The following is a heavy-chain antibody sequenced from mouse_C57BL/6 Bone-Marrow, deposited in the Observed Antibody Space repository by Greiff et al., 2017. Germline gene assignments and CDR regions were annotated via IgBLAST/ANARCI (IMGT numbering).Heavy chain of an antibody. Sequence: QVQLQQPGAELVKPGASVKLSCKASGYTFTGYWMHWVKQRPGQGLEWIGMIHPNSGSTNYNEKFKSKATLTVDKSSSTAYMQLSSLTSEDSAVYYCASLDGYFSWFAYWGQGTLVTVSA. CDR2: IHPNSGST. J-gene: IGHJ3*01. CDR1: GYTFTGYW. D-gene: IGHD2-3*01. CDR3: ASLDGYFSWFAY. V-gene: IGHV1-64*01.